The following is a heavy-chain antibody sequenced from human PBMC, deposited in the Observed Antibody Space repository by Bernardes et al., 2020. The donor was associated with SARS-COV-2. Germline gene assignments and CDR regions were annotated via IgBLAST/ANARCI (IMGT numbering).Heavy chain of an antibody. J-gene: IGHJ4*02. CDR3: TGDYLY. CDR1: GFNFSGYA. D-gene: IGHD4-17*01. CDR2: IRSKPKGYAT. Sequence: GGSLRLSCAASGFNFSGYAIQWVRQPSGTGLAWIGRIRSKPKGYATTYAASLKGRFVISRDDSRNTAYLQIHSLKIEDTAVYYCTGDYLYWDQGTLVSVSS. V-gene: IGHV3-73*01.